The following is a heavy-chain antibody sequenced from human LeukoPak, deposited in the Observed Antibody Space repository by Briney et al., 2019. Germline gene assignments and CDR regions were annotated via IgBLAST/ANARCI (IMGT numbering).Heavy chain of an antibody. CDR1: GGTFSSYA. CDR2: IIPILGIA. Sequence: ASVKVSCKASGGTFSSYAISWVRQAPGQGLEWMGRIIPILGIANYAQKFQGRVTITADKSTSTAYMELSSLRSEDTAVYYCARVGASYSFDPWGQGTLVTVSS. CDR3: ARVGASYSFDP. J-gene: IGHJ5*02. V-gene: IGHV1-69*04. D-gene: IGHD5-18*01.